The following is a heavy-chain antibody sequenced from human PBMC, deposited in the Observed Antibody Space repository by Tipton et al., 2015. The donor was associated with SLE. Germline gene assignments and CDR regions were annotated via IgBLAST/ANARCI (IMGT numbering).Heavy chain of an antibody. V-gene: IGHV3-21*01. CDR1: GFTFSSYA. Sequence: SLRLSCAASGFTFSSYAMSWVRQAPGKGLEWVSSISSSSSYIYYADSVKGRFTISRDNAKNSLYLQMNSLRAEDTAVYYCAREQLVAPYFDYWGQGTLVTVSS. CDR2: ISSSSSYI. D-gene: IGHD6-13*01. CDR3: AREQLVAPYFDY. J-gene: IGHJ4*02.